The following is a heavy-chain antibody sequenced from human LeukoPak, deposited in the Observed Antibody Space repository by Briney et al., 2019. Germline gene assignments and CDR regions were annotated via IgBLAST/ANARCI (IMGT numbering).Heavy chain of an antibody. CDR2: IYYSGST. D-gene: IGHD3-10*01. CDR1: GGSISSYY. Sequence: SETLSLTCTVSGGSISSYYWSWIRQPPGKGLEWSGYIYYSGSTNYNPSLKSRVTISVDTSKNQFSLKLSSVTAADTAVYYCARTPLSRGSGSDYWGQGTLVTVSS. CDR3: ARTPLSRGSGSDY. J-gene: IGHJ4*02. V-gene: IGHV4-59*08.